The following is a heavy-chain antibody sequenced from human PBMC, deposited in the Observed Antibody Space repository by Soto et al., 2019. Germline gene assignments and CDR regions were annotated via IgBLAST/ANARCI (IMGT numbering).Heavy chain of an antibody. D-gene: IGHD2-21*01. CDR3: ARLRIATNNYKWFDP. CDR2: IYVTGAV. Sequence: SETLSLTCSVSGAALNSGKYYWSWIRQVPGKGLEWIGHIYVTGAVDYNPALRDRITISQDTSERQFSLNLRLVTAAETAVYYCARLRIATNNYKWFDPWGQGTLVTVPP. V-gene: IGHV4-31*03. CDR1: GAALNSGKYY. J-gene: IGHJ5*02.